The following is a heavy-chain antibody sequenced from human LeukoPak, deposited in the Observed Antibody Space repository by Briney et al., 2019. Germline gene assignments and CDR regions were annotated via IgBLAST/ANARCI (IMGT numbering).Heavy chain of an antibody. V-gene: IGHV1-18*01. J-gene: IGHJ4*02. CDR1: GYTFTSYG. CDR2: ISAYNGNT. CDR3: ARVHPIGSSWYFDY. D-gene: IGHD6-13*01. Sequence: ASVKVSCKASGYTFTSYGISWVRQAPGQGLEWMGWISAYNGNTNYAQKFQGRVTMTTDTSTTTAYMELRSLRSDDTAVNYCARVHPIGSSWYFDYWGQGTLVTVSS.